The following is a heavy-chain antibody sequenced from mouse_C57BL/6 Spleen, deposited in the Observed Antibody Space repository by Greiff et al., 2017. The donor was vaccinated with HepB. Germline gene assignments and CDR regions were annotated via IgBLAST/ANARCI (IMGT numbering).Heavy chain of an antibody. CDR2: IDPETGGT. J-gene: IGHJ2*01. Sequence: QVQLKESGAELVRPGASVTLSCKASGYTFTDYEMHWVKQTPVHGLEWIGAIDPETGGTAYNQKFKGKAILTADKSSSTAYMELRSLTSEDSAVYYCTRGGRGYFDDWGQGTTLTVSS. CDR1: GYTFTDYE. V-gene: IGHV1-15*01. D-gene: IGHD3-3*01. CDR3: TRGGRGYFDD.